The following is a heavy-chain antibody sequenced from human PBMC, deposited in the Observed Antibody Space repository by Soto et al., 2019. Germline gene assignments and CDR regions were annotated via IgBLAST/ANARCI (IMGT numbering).Heavy chain of an antibody. D-gene: IGHD2-21*01. CDR3: ARIGEAAFDI. Sequence: SETLSLTCTVSGDSISSSYWNWIRQPPGKELEWIGYSHNSGSTHYNPSLKRRVTISLDTSKRQFSLKLSAVTAADTAVYYCARIGEAAFDIWGQGTMVT. V-gene: IGHV4-59*01. J-gene: IGHJ3*02. CDR1: GDSISSSY. CDR2: SHNSGST.